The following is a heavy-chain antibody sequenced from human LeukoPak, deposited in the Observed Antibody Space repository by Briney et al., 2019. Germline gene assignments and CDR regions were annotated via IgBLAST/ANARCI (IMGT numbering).Heavy chain of an antibody. CDR1: GGSISSGSYY. D-gene: IGHD3-22*01. V-gene: IGHV4-61*02. CDR2: IYTSGST. Sequence: SQTLPLTCTVSGGSISSGSYYWSWIRQPAGKGLEWIGRIYTSGSTNYNPSLKSRVTISVDTSKNQFSLKLSSVTAADTAVYYCARVDSSGYYYNDYWGQGTLVTVSS. CDR3: ARVDSSGYYYNDY. J-gene: IGHJ4*02.